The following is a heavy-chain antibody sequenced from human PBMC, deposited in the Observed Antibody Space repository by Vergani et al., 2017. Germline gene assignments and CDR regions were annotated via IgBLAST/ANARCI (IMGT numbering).Heavy chain of an antibody. J-gene: IGHJ4*02. CDR2: IRYEGSNT. D-gene: IGHD6-19*01. V-gene: IGHV3-30*02. CDR3: ARDTVTGSRYFDY. CDR1: GFTFINYG. Sequence: QVQLVESGGGVVQPGGSLRLSCGASGFTFINYGMHWVRPAPGKGLEWVTFIRYEGSNTYYADSVKGRLTSSRDNSKNTLFLQMNSLRPEDTAVDYCARDTVTGSRYFDYWGQGTLVTVSS.